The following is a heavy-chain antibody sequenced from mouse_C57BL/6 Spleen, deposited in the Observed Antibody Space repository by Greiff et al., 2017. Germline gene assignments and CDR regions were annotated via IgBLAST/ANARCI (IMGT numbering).Heavy chain of an antibody. Sequence: QVQLQQPGTELVKPGASVKLSCKASGYTFTSYWMHWVKQRPGQGLEWIGNINPSNGGTNYNQKFKGKSTLTVDKSSSTAYMQLSSLTSEDSAVYYCARKGAYDYDYFDYWGQGTTLTVSS. V-gene: IGHV1-53*01. CDR2: INPSNGGT. CDR1: GYTFTSYW. J-gene: IGHJ2*01. CDR3: ARKGAYDYDYFDY. D-gene: IGHD2-4*01.